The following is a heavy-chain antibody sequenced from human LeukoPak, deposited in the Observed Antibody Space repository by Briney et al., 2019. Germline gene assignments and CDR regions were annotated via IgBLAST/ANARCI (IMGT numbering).Heavy chain of an antibody. Sequence: NPGGSLRLSCVASGLTFTYSDFNWIRQAPGKGLEWLSTITRSSSNLYYADSVKGRFTISRDNAKNSLYLQMNSLRAEDTAVYYCARSSSPVSFYYYYGMDVWGQGTTVTVSS. CDR3: ARSSSPVSFYYYYGMDV. V-gene: IGHV3-69-1*02. CDR1: GLTFTYSD. J-gene: IGHJ6*02. D-gene: IGHD6-13*01. CDR2: ITRSSSNL.